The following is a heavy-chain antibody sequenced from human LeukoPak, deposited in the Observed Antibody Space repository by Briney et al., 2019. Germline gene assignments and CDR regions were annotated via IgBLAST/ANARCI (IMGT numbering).Heavy chain of an antibody. CDR3: ARDAQRGFDYSNSLQY. Sequence: GGSLRLSCAASGFIFSHYGLHWVRQAPGKGLEWVAVIWSDGSNTFYAGSVKGRFTISRDNSQNTLFPQMNSLRADDTAMYYCARDAQRGFDYSNSLQYWGHGTLVTVSS. V-gene: IGHV3-33*01. CDR2: IWSDGSNT. CDR1: GFIFSHYG. D-gene: IGHD4-11*01. J-gene: IGHJ4*01.